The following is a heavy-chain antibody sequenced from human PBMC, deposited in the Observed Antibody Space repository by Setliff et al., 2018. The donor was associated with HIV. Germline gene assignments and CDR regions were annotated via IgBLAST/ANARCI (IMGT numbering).Heavy chain of an antibody. CDR1: GDSVSSNSAA. V-gene: IGHV6-1*01. J-gene: IGHJ4*02. Sequence: PSQTLSLTCAISGDSVSSNSAAWNWIRQSPARGLEWLGRTYFRSKWYYNYAESVKSRITINPDTSKNQFSLQLNSVTPDDTAVYYCARGSYGSVLLWGQGTLVTVSS. CDR2: TYFRSKWYY. D-gene: IGHD6-19*01. CDR3: ARGSYGSVLL.